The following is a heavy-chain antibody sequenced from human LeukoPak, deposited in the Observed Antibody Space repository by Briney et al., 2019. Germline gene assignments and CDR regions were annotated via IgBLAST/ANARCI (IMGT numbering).Heavy chain of an antibody. Sequence: GGSLRLSCAASGFTFSSYWMNWARQAPGKGLEWVASINHNGNVNYYVDSVKGRFTISRDNAKNSLYLQMSNLRAEDTAVYYCARESRDPRFAATPTDYWGQGTLVTVSS. D-gene: IGHD2-15*01. CDR1: GFTFSSYW. CDR3: ARESRDPRFAATPTDY. CDR2: INHNGNVN. V-gene: IGHV3-7*03. J-gene: IGHJ4*02.